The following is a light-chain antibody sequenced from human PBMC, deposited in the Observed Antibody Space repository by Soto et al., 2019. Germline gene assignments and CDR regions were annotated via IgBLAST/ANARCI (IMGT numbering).Light chain of an antibody. V-gene: IGLV1-44*01. CDR1: NXNIGSNT. CDR2: YDN. Sequence: QSVLTRPPSASGTPGQRVTISCSGSNXNIGSNTVNWYQQLPGAAPKLLIYYDNLRPSGVPDRISGSKSGTSASLAISGLQSDDEADYYCAAWDDSLNGRVFGTGTKVTVL. CDR3: AAWDDSLNGRV. J-gene: IGLJ1*01.